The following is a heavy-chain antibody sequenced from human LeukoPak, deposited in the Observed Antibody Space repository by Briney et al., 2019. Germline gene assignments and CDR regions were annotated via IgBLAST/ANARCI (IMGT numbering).Heavy chain of an antibody. CDR2: IYTSGGT. J-gene: IGHJ4*02. CDR3: ARLTRLSTSPDRYYLDY. Sequence: SSETLSLTCTVSGDSISSYYWSWIRQPPGKGLEGFGYIYTSGGTNYIPSLKGRVTISIDTSKNQFSLKLSSVTAADSAVYYCARLTRLSTSPDRYYLDYWGQGTLVTVSS. D-gene: IGHD6-6*01. V-gene: IGHV4-4*09. CDR1: GDSISSYY.